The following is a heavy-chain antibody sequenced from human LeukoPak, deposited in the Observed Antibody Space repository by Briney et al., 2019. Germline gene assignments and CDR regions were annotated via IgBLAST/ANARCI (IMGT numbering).Heavy chain of an antibody. J-gene: IGHJ4*02. V-gene: IGHV3-21*01. D-gene: IGHD3-22*01. CDR3: GRGDWDDSGGYSYTGLDY. Sequence: GGSLRLSCAASGFTFSSYSMNWVRQAPGKGLEWVSSISSSSYIYYAASVKGRFTISRDNAKNSLYLQMNSLRAEETAVYCCGRGDWDDSGGYSYTGLDYWGQGTLVTVSS. CDR2: ISSSSYI. CDR1: GFTFSSYS.